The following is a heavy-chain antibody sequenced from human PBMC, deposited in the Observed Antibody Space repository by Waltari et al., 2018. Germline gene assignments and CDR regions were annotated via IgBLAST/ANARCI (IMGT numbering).Heavy chain of an antibody. CDR1: GFTFSSYE. CDR2: ISSSGSTI. Sequence: EVQLVESGGGLVQPGGSLRLSCAASGFTFSSYEMNWVRQAPGKGLEWVSYISSSGSTIYYANSVKGRFTISRDNAKNSLYLQMNSLRAEDTAVYYCARDGDSSGWTYYYYYGMDVWGQGTTVTVSS. CDR3: ARDGDSSGWTYYYYYGMDV. V-gene: IGHV3-48*03. J-gene: IGHJ6*02. D-gene: IGHD6-19*01.